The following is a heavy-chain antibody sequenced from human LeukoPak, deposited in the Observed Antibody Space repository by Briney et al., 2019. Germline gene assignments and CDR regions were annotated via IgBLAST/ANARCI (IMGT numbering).Heavy chain of an antibody. Sequence: GGSLRLSCAASGFTFDDYSMHWVRQAPGKGLEWVSGITWNRGSMVYADSVKGRFTISRDNAKNSLYLQMNSVRAEDMALYYCARDQSFVGVAFDIWGQGTMVTVSS. CDR1: GFTFDDYS. D-gene: IGHD3-16*01. CDR2: ITWNRGSM. CDR3: ARDQSFVGVAFDI. J-gene: IGHJ3*02. V-gene: IGHV3-9*03.